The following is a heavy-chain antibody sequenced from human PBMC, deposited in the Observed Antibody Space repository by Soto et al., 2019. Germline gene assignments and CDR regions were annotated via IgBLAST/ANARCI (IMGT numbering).Heavy chain of an antibody. CDR2: ISYDGSNK. D-gene: IGHD6-19*01. Sequence: QVQLVESGGGVVQPGRSLRLSCAASGFTFSSYGMHWVRQAPGKGLEWVAVISYDGSNKYYADSVKGRFTISRDNSKNTLYLQMNSLRAEDTAVYYCAKDKLAVAGRSPFDYWGQGNLVTVSS. CDR3: AKDKLAVAGRSPFDY. J-gene: IGHJ4*02. CDR1: GFTFSSYG. V-gene: IGHV3-30*18.